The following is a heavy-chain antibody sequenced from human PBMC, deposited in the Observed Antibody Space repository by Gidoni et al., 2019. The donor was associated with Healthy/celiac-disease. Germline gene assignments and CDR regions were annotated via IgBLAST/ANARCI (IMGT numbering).Heavy chain of an antibody. CDR2: KSYDGSNK. D-gene: IGHD3-9*01. Sequence: QVQLVVSGGGVVLPGRSLRLACAASGFTFSIYAMHWVRQAPGQGLEWVAVKSYDGSNKYYADSVKGRFTISRDNSKNTLYLQMNSLRAEDTAVYYCARVGPYYDILTGYWGRFDYWGQGTLVTVSS. J-gene: IGHJ4*02. CDR1: GFTFSIYA. CDR3: ARVGPYYDILTGYWGRFDY. V-gene: IGHV3-30-3*01.